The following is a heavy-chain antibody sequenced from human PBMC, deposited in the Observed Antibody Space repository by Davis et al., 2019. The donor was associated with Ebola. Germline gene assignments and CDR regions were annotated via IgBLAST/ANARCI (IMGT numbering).Heavy chain of an antibody. D-gene: IGHD4-23*01. V-gene: IGHV1-8*01. CDR3: ARGATVDNWFDP. CDR1: GYTFTSYD. CDR2: MNPNSGNT. J-gene: IGHJ5*02. Sequence: AASVKVSCKASGYTFTSYDINWVRQATGQGLEWMGWMNPNSGNTGYARKFQGRVTMTRNTSISTAYMELSSLRSEDTAVYYCARGATVDNWFDPWGQGTLVTVSS.